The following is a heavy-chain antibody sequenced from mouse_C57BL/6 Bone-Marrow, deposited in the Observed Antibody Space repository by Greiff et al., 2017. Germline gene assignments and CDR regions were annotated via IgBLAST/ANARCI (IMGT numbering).Heavy chain of an antibody. J-gene: IGHJ4*01. Sequence: DVMLVESGGGLVQPGESLKLSCESNEYEFPSHDMSWVRKTPEKRLELVAAINSDGGSTYYPDTMERRFIISRDNTKKTLYLQMSSLRSDDTALYYCAIYDGYYFYAMDYWGQGTSVTVSS. CDR1: EYEFPSHD. V-gene: IGHV5-2*01. CDR2: INSDGGST. CDR3: AIYDGYYFYAMDY. D-gene: IGHD2-3*01.